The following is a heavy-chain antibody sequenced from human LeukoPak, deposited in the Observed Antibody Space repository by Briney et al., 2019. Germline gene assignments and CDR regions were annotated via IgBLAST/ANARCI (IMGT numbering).Heavy chain of an antibody. J-gene: IGHJ6*03. Sequence: ASVKVSCKASGYTFTSYDINWVRQATGQGLEWMGWMNPNSGNTGYAQKFQGRVTMTRNTSISTAYMELSSLRSEDTAVYYRARGRGDYDILTGYPYYYYYYMDVWGKGTTVTVSS. CDR1: GYTFTSYD. CDR3: ARGRGDYDILTGYPYYYYYYMDV. D-gene: IGHD3-9*01. V-gene: IGHV1-8*01. CDR2: MNPNSGNT.